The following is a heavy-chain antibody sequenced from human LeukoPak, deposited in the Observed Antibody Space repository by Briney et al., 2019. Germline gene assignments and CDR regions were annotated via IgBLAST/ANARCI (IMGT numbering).Heavy chain of an antibody. V-gene: IGHV4-59*01. CDR1: GGSISDYY. Sequence: PSETLSLTCTVSGGSISDYYWSWIRQPPGKGLEWIGYIYYSGSTNYNPTLKSRVTISTDTSKNQFSLKLSSVTAADTAVYYCARVDNYVYDYWGQGTLVTVSS. CDR3: ARVDNYVYDY. J-gene: IGHJ4*02. CDR2: IYYSGST. D-gene: IGHD4-11*01.